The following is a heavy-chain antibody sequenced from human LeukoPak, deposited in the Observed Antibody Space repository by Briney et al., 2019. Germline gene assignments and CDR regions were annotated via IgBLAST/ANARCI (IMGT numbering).Heavy chain of an antibody. D-gene: IGHD3-22*01. Sequence: GGSLRLSCAASGFTFSNYNMNWVRQAPGKGLEWVSYISSSSSTIYYADSVKGRFTISRDNAKNSLYLQMNSLRAEDTAVYYCARERYYDSSGYWGYWGQGTLVTVSS. CDR1: GFTFSNYN. V-gene: IGHV3-48*04. J-gene: IGHJ4*02. CDR2: ISSSSSTI. CDR3: ARERYYDSSGYWGY.